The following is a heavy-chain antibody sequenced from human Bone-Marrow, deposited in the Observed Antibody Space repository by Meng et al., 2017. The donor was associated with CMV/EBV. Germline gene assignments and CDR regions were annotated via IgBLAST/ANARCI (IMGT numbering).Heavy chain of an antibody. CDR1: GGSFSGYY. Sequence: AGDGGSFSGYYWSWIRQPPGKGLEWIGEINHSGSTKYNPSLKSRVTISVDTSKNQFSLKLSSVTAADTAVYYCARERRLGRYYFDYWGQGTLVTVSS. D-gene: IGHD1-26*01. V-gene: IGHV4-34*01. J-gene: IGHJ4*02. CDR3: ARERRLGRYYFDY. CDR2: INHSGST.